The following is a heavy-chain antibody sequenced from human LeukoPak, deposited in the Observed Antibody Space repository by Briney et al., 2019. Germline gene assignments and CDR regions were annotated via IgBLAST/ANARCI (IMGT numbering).Heavy chain of an antibody. V-gene: IGHV3-7*05. CDR1: GITFSSYW. D-gene: IGHD2-15*01. CDR2: IKEDGSEK. J-gene: IGHJ4*02. CDR3: GYCSVGSCYGPLDY. Sequence: GGSLTLSCAASGITFSSYWMSWVRQAPGKGLEWVANIKEDGSEKYYVDSVKGRFTIFRDNAKYSLYRQMNSLRAKDTAVYYCGYCSVGSCYGPLDYWGQGTLVTVSS.